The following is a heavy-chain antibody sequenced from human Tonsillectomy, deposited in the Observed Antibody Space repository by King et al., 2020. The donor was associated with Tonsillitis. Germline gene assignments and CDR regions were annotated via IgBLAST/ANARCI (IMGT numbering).Heavy chain of an antibody. CDR1: GLTFSDYY. CDR2: IISRSTYT. J-gene: IGHJ3*02. V-gene: IGHV3-11*05. CDR3: ATSGGYCSSTSCYLGAFDI. D-gene: IGHD2-2*01. Sequence: VQLVESGGGLVKPGGSLRLSCAASGLTFSDYYMSWIRQAPGEGLEWVSYIISRSTYTNYADSVKGRFTISRDNAKNSVYLQMNSLRADDTAVYYCATSGGYCSSTSCYLGAFDIWGQGTMVTVSS.